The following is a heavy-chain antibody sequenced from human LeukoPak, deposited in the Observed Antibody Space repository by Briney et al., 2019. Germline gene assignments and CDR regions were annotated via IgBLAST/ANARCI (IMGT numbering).Heavy chain of an antibody. D-gene: IGHD3-10*01. CDR2: IIPILGIA. V-gene: IGHV1-69*04. J-gene: IGHJ4*02. CDR3: ASGYIYGSGSYYKD. Sequence: SVKVSCKASGGTFSSYAISWVRQAPGQGLEWMGRIIPILGIANYAQKFQGRVTITADKSTSTAYMGLSSLRSEDTAVYYCASGYIYGSGSYYKDWGQGTLVTVSS. CDR1: GGTFSSYA.